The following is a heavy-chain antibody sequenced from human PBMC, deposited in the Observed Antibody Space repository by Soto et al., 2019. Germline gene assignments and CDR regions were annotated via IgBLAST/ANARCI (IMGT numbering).Heavy chain of an antibody. D-gene: IGHD2-2*01. V-gene: IGHV3-48*03. CDR2: ISSSGSTI. CDR3: AAPNIVVVPAAMYYYYGMDV. Sequence: GGSLRLSCAASGFTFSSYEMNWVRQAPGKGLEWVSYISSSGSTIYYVDSVKGRFTISRDNAKNSLYLQMNSLRAEDTAVYYCAAPNIVVVPAAMYYYYGMDVWGQGTTVTVSS. CDR1: GFTFSSYE. J-gene: IGHJ6*02.